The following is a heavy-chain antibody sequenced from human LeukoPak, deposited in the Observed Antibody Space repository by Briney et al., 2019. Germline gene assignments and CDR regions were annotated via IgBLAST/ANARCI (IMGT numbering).Heavy chain of an antibody. D-gene: IGHD2-2*01. CDR2: IYTSGST. J-gene: IGHJ4*02. Sequence: PSETLSLTCTVSGGSISSGSYYWSWIRQPAGKGLEWIGRIYTSGSTNYNPSLKSRVTISVDTSKNQFSLKLSSVTAADTAVYYCAKSREWYQLLYFDYWGQGTLVTVSS. CDR1: GGSISSGSYY. CDR3: AKSREWYQLLYFDY. V-gene: IGHV4-61*02.